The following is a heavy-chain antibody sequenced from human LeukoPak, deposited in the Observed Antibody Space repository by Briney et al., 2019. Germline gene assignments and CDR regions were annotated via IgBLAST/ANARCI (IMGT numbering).Heavy chain of an antibody. CDR2: MNPNSGNT. CDR3: ARGRALDCSSTSCYTWHYYYYGMDV. CDR1: GHTFTSYD. D-gene: IGHD2-2*02. J-gene: IGHJ6*02. V-gene: IGHV1-8*01. Sequence: ASVKVSCKASGHTFTSYDINWVRQATGQGLEWMGWMNPNSGNTGYAQKFQGRVTMTRNTSISTAYMELSSLRSEDTAVYYCARGRALDCSSTSCYTWHYYYYGMDVWGQGTTVTVSS.